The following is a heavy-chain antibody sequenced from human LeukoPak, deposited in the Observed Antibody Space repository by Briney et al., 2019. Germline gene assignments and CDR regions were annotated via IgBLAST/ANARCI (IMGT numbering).Heavy chain of an antibody. V-gene: IGHV4-4*02. CDR2: IYHSGST. D-gene: IGHD6-13*01. Sequence: SETLSLTCAVSGGSISSSNWWSWVRQPPGKGLEWIGEIYHSGSTNYNPSLKSRVTISVDKSKNQFSLKLGSVTAADTAVYYCASLYSSSWYPFDYWGQGTLVTVSS. CDR1: GGSISSSNW. J-gene: IGHJ4*02. CDR3: ASLYSSSWYPFDY.